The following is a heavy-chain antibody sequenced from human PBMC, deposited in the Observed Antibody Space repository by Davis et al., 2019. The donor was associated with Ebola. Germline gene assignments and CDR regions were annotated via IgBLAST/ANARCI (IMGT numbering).Heavy chain of an antibody. CDR2: FSGSGGSK. D-gene: IGHD5-18*01. CDR3: ARWGGGNSYGPSVCYFDY. Sequence: GESLKISCAASGFTFSNSFMRWVRQAPGKGLEWVSSFSGSGGSKYYADSVKGRFTISRDNSKNTVYLQMNSLRDEDTAVYYCARWGGGNSYGPSVCYFDYWGQGTLVTVSS. J-gene: IGHJ4*02. CDR1: GFTFSNSF. V-gene: IGHV3-23*01.